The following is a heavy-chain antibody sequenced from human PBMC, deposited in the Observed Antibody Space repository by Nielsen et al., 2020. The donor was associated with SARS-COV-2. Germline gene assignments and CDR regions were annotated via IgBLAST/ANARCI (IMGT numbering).Heavy chain of an antibody. CDR2: IYYSGST. D-gene: IGHD1-26*01. J-gene: IGHJ6*03. CDR3: ARGAVVGATKFHYYYMDV. CDR1: GGSVSSGSYY. Sequence: SETLSLTCTVSGGSVSSGSYYWSWIRQPPGKGLEWIGYIYYSGSTNYNPSLKSRVTISVDTSKNQFSLKLSSVTAADTAVYYCARGAVVGATKFHYYYMDVWGKGTTVTVSS. V-gene: IGHV4-61*01.